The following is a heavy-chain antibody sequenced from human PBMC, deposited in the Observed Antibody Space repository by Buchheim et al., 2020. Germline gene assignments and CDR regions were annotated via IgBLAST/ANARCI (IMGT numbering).Heavy chain of an antibody. D-gene: IGHD2-15*01. CDR3: ARDGVAEGLYFDY. CDR2: INSDGSST. CDR1: GFTFSSYC. J-gene: IGHJ4*02. V-gene: IGHV3-74*01. Sequence: EVQLVESGGGLVQPGGSLRLSCAASGFTFSSYCMHWVRQAPGKGLVWVSRINSDGSSTTYADSVKGRFTISRDNAQNTLYLQMNNLRAEDTAVYYCARDGVAEGLYFDYWGQGTL.